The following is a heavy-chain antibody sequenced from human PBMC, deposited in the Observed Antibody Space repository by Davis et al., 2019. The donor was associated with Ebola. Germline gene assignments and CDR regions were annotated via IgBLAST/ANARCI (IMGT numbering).Heavy chain of an antibody. CDR2: IIPLLDIT. CDR1: GGTFNRHT. Sequence: SVKVSCKASGGTFNRHTINWVRQAPGQGLEWMGRIIPLLDITNYAQKLQGRVTMTEDTSTDTAYMELSSLRSEDTAVYYCATSFPAGATPFDYWGQGTLVTVSS. CDR3: ATSFPAGATPFDY. D-gene: IGHD2-15*01. V-gene: IGHV1-69*02. J-gene: IGHJ4*02.